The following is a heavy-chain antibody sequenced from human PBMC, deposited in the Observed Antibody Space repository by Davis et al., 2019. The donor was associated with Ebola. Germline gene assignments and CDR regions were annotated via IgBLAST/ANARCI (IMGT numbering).Heavy chain of an antibody. D-gene: IGHD3-3*01. CDR1: GYSFTSYW. CDR2: IDPSDSYT. V-gene: IGHV5-10-1*04. CDR3: ARFRFLEWLFFDY. Sequence: GGSLRLSCKGSGYSFTSYWISWVRQMPGKGLEWMGRIDPSDSYTNYSPSFQGQVTISADKSISTAYLQWSSLKASDTAMYYCARFRFLEWLFFDYWGQGTLVTVSS. J-gene: IGHJ4*02.